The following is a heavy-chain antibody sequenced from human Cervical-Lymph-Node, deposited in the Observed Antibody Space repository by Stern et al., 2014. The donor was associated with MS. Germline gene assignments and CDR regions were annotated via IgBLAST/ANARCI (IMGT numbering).Heavy chain of an antibody. J-gene: IGHJ4*02. CDR1: GFNFRTYW. V-gene: IGHV3-74*02. CDR2: ITGDGTVS. Sequence: VQLVESGGGIVQPGGSLMISCVASGFNFRTYWMHWVRQGPGKGLEWVSRITGDGTVSTYADSVRGRFTISRTNATTTTSLQLHNLRVEDTAIYYCASAYRASWGQGTLVTVSS. CDR3: ASAYRAS. D-gene: IGHD1-1*01.